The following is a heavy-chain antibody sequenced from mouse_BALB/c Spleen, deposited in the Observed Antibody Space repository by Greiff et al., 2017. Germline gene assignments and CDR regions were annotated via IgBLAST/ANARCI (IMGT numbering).Heavy chain of an antibody. J-gene: IGHJ3*01. CDR3: AIYGNYGGFAY. Sequence: VQLQQSGPGLVAPSQSLSITCTVSGFSLTGYGVNWVRQPPGKGLEWLGMIWGDGSTDYNSALKSRLSISKDNSKSQVFLKMNSLQTDDTARYYCAIYGNYGGFAYWGQGTLVTVSA. CDR2: IWGDGST. V-gene: IGHV2-6-7*01. D-gene: IGHD2-1*01. CDR1: GFSLTGYG.